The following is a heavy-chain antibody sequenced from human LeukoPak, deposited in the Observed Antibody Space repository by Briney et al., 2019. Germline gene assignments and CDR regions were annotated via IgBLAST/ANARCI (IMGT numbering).Heavy chain of an antibody. CDR2: ISSSSSDI. D-gene: IGHD3-3*01. J-gene: IGHJ4*02. V-gene: IGHV3-21*06. CDR1: GFTLTYFS. CDR3: ERVPQGMEWSDFDY. Sequence: GGSLRLSCEHSGFTLTYFSMTWVGQAPGKGLEWVSSISSSSSDIYYADSVKGRFTISRDNIKNSLYLQMNSLRAEDTAVYYCERVPQGMEWSDFDYWGQGTLVTVSS.